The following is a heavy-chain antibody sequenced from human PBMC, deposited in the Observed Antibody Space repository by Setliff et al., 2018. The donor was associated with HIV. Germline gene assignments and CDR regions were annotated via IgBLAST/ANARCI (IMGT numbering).Heavy chain of an antibody. CDR3: ARDHIAARSVDY. V-gene: IGHV1-18*01. D-gene: IGHD6-6*01. CDR2: ISVYNGQT. J-gene: IGHJ4*02. Sequence: GASVKVSCKSSGYTFSNFGVSWVRQAPGQGLEWVGWISVYNGQTLYAQKVQDRITVTMDIPKDTAYMELSSLRSEDTAVYYCARDHIAARSVDYWGQGTLVTVSS. CDR1: GYTFSNFG.